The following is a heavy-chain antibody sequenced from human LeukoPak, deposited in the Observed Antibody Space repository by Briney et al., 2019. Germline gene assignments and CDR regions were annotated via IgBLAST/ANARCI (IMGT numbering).Heavy chain of an antibody. D-gene: IGHD3-10*01. CDR2: INPNSGGT. V-gene: IGHV1-2*02. J-gene: IGHJ5*02. CDR1: GYTFTGYY. Sequence: ASVKVSCKASGYTFTGYYMHWVRQAPGQGLEWMGWINPNSGGTNYAQKFQGRVTMTRDTSISTAYMGLSRLRSDDTAVYYCASENGVSITMVRGVSSGWFDPWGQRTLVTVSA. CDR3: ASENGVSITMVRGVSSGWFDP.